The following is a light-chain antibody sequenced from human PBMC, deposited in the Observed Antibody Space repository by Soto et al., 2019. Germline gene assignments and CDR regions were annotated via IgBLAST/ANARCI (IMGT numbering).Light chain of an antibody. V-gene: IGKV3-15*01. CDR3: QQYNNWPPLT. CDR2: GAS. CDR1: QSVGTN. Sequence: EVVMTQSPATQSVSPGERATLSCRASQSVGTNLAWYQQKPGQAPRLLIYGASTRATGIPARFSGSGSGTEFTLTISSLQSEYFAVYYCQQYNNWPPLTFGGGTKVEIK. J-gene: IGKJ4*01.